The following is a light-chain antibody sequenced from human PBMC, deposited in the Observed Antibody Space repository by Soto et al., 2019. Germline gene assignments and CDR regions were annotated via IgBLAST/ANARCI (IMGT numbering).Light chain of an antibody. CDR2: DLS. J-gene: IGLJ3*02. Sequence: QSALTQPASVSGSPGQSITISCTGASTDVGGYKFLSWYQQHPGKAPKLIIFDLSNRPSGVSNRFSGSKSGNVASLTISGLQPEDEAYYYCSSYTSTTTVWVFGGGTKVTVL. CDR1: STDVGGYKF. CDR3: SSYTSTTTVWV. V-gene: IGLV2-14*01.